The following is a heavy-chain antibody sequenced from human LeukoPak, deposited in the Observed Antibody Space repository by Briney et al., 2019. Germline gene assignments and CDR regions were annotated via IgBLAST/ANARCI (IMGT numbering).Heavy chain of an antibody. CDR2: ISYDGSNK. J-gene: IGHJ4*02. D-gene: IGHD1-14*01. Sequence: PGRSLRLSCAASGFTFSSYAMHWVRQAPGKGLEWVAVISYDGSNKYYADSVKGRFTISRDNSKNTLYLQMNSLRAEDTSMYYCARDWSRYSYWGQGTLVTVSS. CDR3: ARDWSRYSY. CDR1: GFTFSSYA. V-gene: IGHV3-30-3*01.